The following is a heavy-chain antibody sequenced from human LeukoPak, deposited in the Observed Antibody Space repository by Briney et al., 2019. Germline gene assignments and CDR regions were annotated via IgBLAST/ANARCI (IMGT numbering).Heavy chain of an antibody. Sequence: SETLSLTCAVYGGSFSGYYWSWIRQPPGKGLEWIGEINHSGSTNYSPSLKSRVTISVDTSKNQFSLKLSSVTAADTAVYYCARLAQWLVRGRFDYWGQGTLVTVSS. V-gene: IGHV4-34*01. CDR3: ARLAQWLVRGRFDY. CDR2: INHSGST. D-gene: IGHD6-19*01. J-gene: IGHJ4*02. CDR1: GGSFSGYY.